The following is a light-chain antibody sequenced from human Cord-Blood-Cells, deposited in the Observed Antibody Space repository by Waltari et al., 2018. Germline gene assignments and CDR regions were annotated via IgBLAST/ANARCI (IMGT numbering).Light chain of an antibody. J-gene: IGKJ1*01. CDR3: QQYNSYSPWT. CDR2: DAS. Sequence: DIQMTQSPSTLSASVGDRVTITCRASQSISSWLAWYQQKPGKAPKLLIYDASSLESGGPSRFSGSGSGTEFTLTISSLQPDDLATYYCQQYNSYSPWTFGQGTKVEIK. V-gene: IGKV1-5*01. CDR1: QSISSW.